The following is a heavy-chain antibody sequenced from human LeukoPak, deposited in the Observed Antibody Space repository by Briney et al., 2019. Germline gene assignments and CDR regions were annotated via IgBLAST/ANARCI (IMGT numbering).Heavy chain of an antibody. V-gene: IGHV3-33*01. D-gene: IGHD4-17*01. J-gene: IGHJ5*02. Sequence: PGGSLRLSCAASGFAFSSFGMHWVRQAPGKGLEWVAVIWYDGTNKYYADSVKGRFTISRDNSKNTLYQQMNSLRAEDTAVYYCARATVTRWFDPWGQGTLVTVSS. CDR2: IWYDGTNK. CDR3: ARATVTRWFDP. CDR1: GFAFSSFG.